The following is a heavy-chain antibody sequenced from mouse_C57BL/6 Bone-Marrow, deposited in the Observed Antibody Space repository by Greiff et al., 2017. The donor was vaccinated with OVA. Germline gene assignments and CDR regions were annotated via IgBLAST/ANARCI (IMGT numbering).Heavy chain of an antibody. V-gene: IGHV1-82*01. D-gene: IGHD2-2*01. CDR1: GYAFRRSW. J-gene: IGHJ2*01. CDR2: LYPGDGDP. CDR3: AREMVTTVRYVGY. Sequence: VKLMESGPELVKPGASVKISCQASGYAFRRSWLNWVKQRPGPGLAWLGRLYPGDGDPTYNGKFKGKATLTADKSSSTAYMQRSSLTSEDSAVYFGAREMVTTVRYVGYWGQGTTLTVSS.